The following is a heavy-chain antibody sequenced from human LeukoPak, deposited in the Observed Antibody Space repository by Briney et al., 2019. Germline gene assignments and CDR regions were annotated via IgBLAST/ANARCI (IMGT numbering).Heavy chain of an antibody. V-gene: IGHV3-7*01. CDR3: ARGLGWLDP. Sequence: GGSLRLSCVGSGFTLSGYWMTWVRRAPGKGLEWVANIKYDGTEKQYVDSVKGRFTISKDNAKNSLYLQMNSLRVEDVAVYYCARGLGWLDPWGQGTLVTVSS. CDR2: IKYDGTEK. J-gene: IGHJ5*02. CDR1: GFTLSGYW.